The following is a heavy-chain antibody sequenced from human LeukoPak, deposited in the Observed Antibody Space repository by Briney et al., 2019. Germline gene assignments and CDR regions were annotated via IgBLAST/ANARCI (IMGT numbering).Heavy chain of an antibody. CDR2: IRGSDGST. V-gene: IGHV3-23*01. D-gene: IGHD4-23*01. J-gene: IGHJ4*02. Sequence: GGSLRLSCAASGFTFSTYALSWVRQAPGRGLEWVSSIRGSDGSTYYADSVKGRFAISRDNSKNTLYLQMNSLRAEDTAVYYCAKDVFGDYGGLDYWGQGTLVTVSS. CDR3: AKDVFGDYGGLDY. CDR1: GFTFSTYA.